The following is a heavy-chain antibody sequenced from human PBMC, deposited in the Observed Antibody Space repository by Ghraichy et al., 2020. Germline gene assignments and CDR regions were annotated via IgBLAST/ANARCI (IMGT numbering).Heavy chain of an antibody. V-gene: IGHV3-53*01. CDR2: IYSGGAT. J-gene: IGHJ6*03. CDR3: AREYYINNYSPHMDV. D-gene: IGHD3-10*01. CDR1: GFTVSSIY. Sequence: ESPNLSCAVSGFTVSSIYLSWVRQPPGKGLEWLSVIYSGGATYYADSVKGRFTISRDNSKNTLYLEMNSLRADDTAVYYCAREYYINNYSPHMDVWGKGTTVTVSS.